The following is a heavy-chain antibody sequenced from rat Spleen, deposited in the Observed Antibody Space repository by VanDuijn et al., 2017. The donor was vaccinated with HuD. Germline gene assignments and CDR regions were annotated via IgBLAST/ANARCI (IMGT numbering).Heavy chain of an antibody. CDR3: TRRFITTGVLDA. CDR1: GFSLTSNG. J-gene: IGHJ4*01. Sequence: QVQLKESGPGLVQPSQTLSLTCTVSGFSLTSNGVSWVRQPPGKGLEWIAAISSGGSTYYNSALKSRLSINRDTSRSQVFLKMNSLQTDDTAIYYCTRRFITTGVLDAWGQGTSVTVSS. CDR2: ISSGGST. D-gene: IGHD1-11*01. V-gene: IGHV2S12*01.